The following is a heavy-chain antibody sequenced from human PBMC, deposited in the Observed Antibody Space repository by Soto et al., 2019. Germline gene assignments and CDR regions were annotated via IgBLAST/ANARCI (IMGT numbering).Heavy chain of an antibody. J-gene: IGHJ4*02. V-gene: IGHV4-30-2*01. CDR3: ASGSHVPHF. CDR1: GGSISSGDYS. CDR2: IYRGGST. Sequence: QLQLQESGSGLVKPSQTLSLTCAVSGGSISSGDYSWSWIRQPPGKGLEWIGYIYRGGSTYFNPALKXRXTXXVDRSKNQFSLKLSSVTAADTAVYYCASGSHVPHFWGQGTLVTVSS. D-gene: IGHD6-6*01.